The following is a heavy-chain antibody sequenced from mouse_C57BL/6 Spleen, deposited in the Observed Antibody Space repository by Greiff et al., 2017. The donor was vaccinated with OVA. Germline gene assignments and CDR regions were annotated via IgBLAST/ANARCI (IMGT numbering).Heavy chain of an antibody. CDR1: GYSFTNYL. Sequence: QVQLKQSGAELVRPGTSVKVSCKASGYSFTNYLIEWVKQRPGQGLEWIGVINPGSGATNYNEKCKGKETLTADKSSSTSYMQLSSLTSEDSAVYFCARSEEGYYEAYWGQGTLVTVSA. CDR2: INPGSGAT. CDR3: ARSEEGYYEAY. J-gene: IGHJ3*01. V-gene: IGHV1-54*01. D-gene: IGHD2-3*01.